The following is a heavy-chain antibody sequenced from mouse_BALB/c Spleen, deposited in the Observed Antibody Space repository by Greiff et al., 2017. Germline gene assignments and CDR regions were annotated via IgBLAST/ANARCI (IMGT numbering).Heavy chain of an antibody. CDR3: ANPWRWGFAY. CDR1: GYTFTSYW. J-gene: IGHJ3*01. CDR2: INPSTGYT. D-gene: IGHD4-1*01. Sequence: VQLQESGAELAKPGASVKMSCKASGYTFTSYWMHWVKQRPGQGLEWIGYINPSTGYTEYNQKFKDKATLTADKSSSTAYMQLSSLTSEDSAVYYCANPWRWGFAYWGQGTLVTVSA. V-gene: IGHV1-7*01.